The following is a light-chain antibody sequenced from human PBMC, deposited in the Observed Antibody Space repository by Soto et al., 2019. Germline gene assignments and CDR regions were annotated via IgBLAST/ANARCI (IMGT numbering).Light chain of an antibody. CDR3: QQHGNWPLT. J-gene: IGKJ4*01. CDR2: GAS. Sequence: EIVMTQSPATLSVSPGEGATLSCRASQNVYSNLAWYQQKPGQAPRLLIYGASTRATSIPARFSGSGSGTEFTLTISSLQSEDFAFYYCQQHGNWPLTFGGGTKVDIK. V-gene: IGKV3-15*01. CDR1: QNVYSN.